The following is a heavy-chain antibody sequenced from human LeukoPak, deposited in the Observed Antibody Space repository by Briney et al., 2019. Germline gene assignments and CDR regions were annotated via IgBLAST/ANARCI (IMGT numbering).Heavy chain of an antibody. CDR1: GGSISSGDYY. D-gene: IGHD3-22*01. CDR2: IYYSGST. J-gene: IGHJ4*02. V-gene: IGHV4-30-4*01. CDR3: ARGAYYDSSKYFDY. Sequence: SETLSLTCTVTGGSISSGDYYWSWIRQSPGKGLEWIGYIYYSGSTYYNPSLKSRVTISVDTSKNQFSLKLSSVTAADTAVYYCARGAYYDSSKYFDYWGQGTLVTVSS.